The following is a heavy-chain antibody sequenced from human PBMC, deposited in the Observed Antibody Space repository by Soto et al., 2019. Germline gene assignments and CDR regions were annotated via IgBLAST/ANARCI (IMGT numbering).Heavy chain of an antibody. CDR2: IYYTGST. Sequence: SETLSLTCTVSGGSFSSSSYYWGWIRQSPGKGLEWIGTIYYTGSTYYNPSLKSRVTISIDTSKNQFSLSLSSVTAADTSVYYCARTRGHSYGWFDYWGQGTLVTVPQ. J-gene: IGHJ4*02. CDR3: ARTRGHSYGWFDY. CDR1: GGSFSSSSYY. V-gene: IGHV4-39*01. D-gene: IGHD5-18*01.